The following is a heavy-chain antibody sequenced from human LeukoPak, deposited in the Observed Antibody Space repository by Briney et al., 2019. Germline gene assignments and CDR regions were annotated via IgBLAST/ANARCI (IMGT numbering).Heavy chain of an antibody. Sequence: GASVKVSCKASGYTFTSYGISWVRQAPGQGLEWMGWISAYNGNTNYAQKLQGRVTMTTDTSTSTAYMELRSLRSDDTAVYYCARDFVGYYYDSSGPSSHWGQGTMVTVSS. CDR3: ARDFVGYYYDSSGPSSH. D-gene: IGHD3-22*01. J-gene: IGHJ3*01. CDR2: ISAYNGNT. CDR1: GYTFTSYG. V-gene: IGHV1-18*01.